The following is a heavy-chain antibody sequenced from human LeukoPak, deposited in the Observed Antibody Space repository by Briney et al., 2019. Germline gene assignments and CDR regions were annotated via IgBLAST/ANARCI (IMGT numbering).Heavy chain of an antibody. CDR3: ARVRGGGFSDY. V-gene: IGHV6-1*01. J-gene: IGHJ4*02. Sequence: SQTLSLTCDISGDSVSGNSIAWNWIRQSPSRGLGWLGRTYYRSKWYNDYAGSLKSRITINTDTSKNQLSLQLNSVTPEDTAVYYCARVRGGGFSDYWGQGTLVTVSS. CDR1: GDSVSGNSIA. D-gene: IGHD3-16*01. CDR2: TYYRSKWYN.